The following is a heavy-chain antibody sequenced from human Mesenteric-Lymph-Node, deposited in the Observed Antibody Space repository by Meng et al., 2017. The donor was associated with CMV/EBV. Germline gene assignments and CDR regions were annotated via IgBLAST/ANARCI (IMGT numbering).Heavy chain of an antibody. CDR1: GGTFHSYA. V-gene: IGHV1-69*04. Sequence: CKASGGTFHSYAVSWVRQSPGQGLGWMGRIIPILGRANCAQTFQDGVTITEDKSTSTAYMALSSLRSEDTAVYYCTSPSDYGENYLDYWGQGTLVTVSS. CDR2: IIPILGRA. CDR3: TSPSDYGENYLDY. D-gene: IGHD4-17*01. J-gene: IGHJ4*02.